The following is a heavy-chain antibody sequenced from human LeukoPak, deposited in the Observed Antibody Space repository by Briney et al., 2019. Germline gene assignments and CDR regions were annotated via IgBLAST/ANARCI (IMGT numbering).Heavy chain of an antibody. J-gene: IGHJ4*02. CDR1: GGTFSSYA. Sequence: SVKVSCKASGGTFSSYAISWVRQALGQGLEWMGGIIPIFGTANYAQKFQGRVTITADESTSTAYMELSSLRSEDTAVYYCARLTGGYDSSGYWGQGTLVTVSS. V-gene: IGHV1-69*13. CDR2: IIPIFGTA. D-gene: IGHD3-22*01. CDR3: ARLTGGYDSSGY.